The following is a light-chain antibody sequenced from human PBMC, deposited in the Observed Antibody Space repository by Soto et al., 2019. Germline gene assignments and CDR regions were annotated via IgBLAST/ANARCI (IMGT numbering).Light chain of an antibody. CDR3: QQYGGSPRT. CDR1: QTISSF. V-gene: IGKV3-20*01. Sequence: DIVLTQSPVTLSLSPGERATLSCRASQTISSFLAWYQQKRGQAPRLLIHGASNRATGIPDRFSGSGSGTDFTLTITRLEPEDFAVYYCQQYGGSPRTFGEGSMV. J-gene: IGKJ1*01. CDR2: GAS.